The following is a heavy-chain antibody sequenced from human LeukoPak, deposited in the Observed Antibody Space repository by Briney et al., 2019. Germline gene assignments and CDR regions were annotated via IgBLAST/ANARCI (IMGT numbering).Heavy chain of an antibody. Sequence: ASVKVSCKASRYTFTGYYMHWVRQAPGQGLEWMGWINPNSGDTNSAQKFQGRVTMTRDTSISTAYMELSRLRSDDTAVYYCAALGVSSSYYYYYMDVWGKGTTVTISS. CDR1: RYTFTGYY. V-gene: IGHV1-2*02. D-gene: IGHD6-6*01. J-gene: IGHJ6*03. CDR2: INPNSGDT. CDR3: AALGVSSSYYYYYMDV.